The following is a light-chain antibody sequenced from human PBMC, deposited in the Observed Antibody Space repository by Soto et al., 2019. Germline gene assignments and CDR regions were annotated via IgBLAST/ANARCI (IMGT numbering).Light chain of an antibody. CDR1: QSVSSN. J-gene: IGKJ1*01. CDR3: QHYNNWPPWT. CDR2: GAS. Sequence: DIVMTQSPATLSVSPGERATLSCRARQSVSSNLAWYQHKPGQAPRLLIFGASTRATGIPARFSGSGSGTEFTLAISSLQSEDFAVYYCQHYNNWPPWTFGQGTKVEIK. V-gene: IGKV3-15*01.